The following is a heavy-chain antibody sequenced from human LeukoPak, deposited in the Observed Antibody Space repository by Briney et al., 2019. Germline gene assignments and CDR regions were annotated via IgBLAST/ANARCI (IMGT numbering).Heavy chain of an antibody. CDR3: ARHLAPPGLRYFDWTFDY. J-gene: IGHJ4*02. D-gene: IGHD3-9*01. CDR2: IYYSGST. Sequence: KPSETLSLTCTVSGGSISSGGYYWSWIRQHPGKGLEWIGYIYYSGSTYYNPSLKSRVTISVDTSKNQFSLKLSSVTAADTAVYYCARHLAPPGLRYFDWTFDYWGQGTLVTVSS. V-gene: IGHV4-31*03. CDR1: GGSISSGGYY.